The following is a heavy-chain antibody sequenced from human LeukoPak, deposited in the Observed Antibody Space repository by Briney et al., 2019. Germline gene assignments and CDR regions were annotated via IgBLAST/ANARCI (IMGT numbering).Heavy chain of an antibody. CDR3: AKDRSGGVNHYFDY. Sequence: GRSLRLSCAASGFTFSSYGMHWVRQAPGKGLEWVAVISYDGSNKYYADSVKGRFTISRDNSKNTLYLQMNSLRAEDMAVYYCAKDRSGGVNHYFDYWGQGTLVTVSS. J-gene: IGHJ4*02. CDR1: GFTFSSYG. CDR2: ISYDGSNK. D-gene: IGHD6-25*01. V-gene: IGHV3-30*18.